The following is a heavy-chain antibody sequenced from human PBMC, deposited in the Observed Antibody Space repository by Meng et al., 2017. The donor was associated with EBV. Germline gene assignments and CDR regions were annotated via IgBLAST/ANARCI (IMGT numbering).Heavy chain of an antibody. CDR2: ITPYNDNT. V-gene: IGHV1-18*01. D-gene: IGHD4-17*01. J-gene: IGHJ2*01. CDR1: CCTFTRYG. Sequence: VRWVQSGAEVKKPGASVRVPCTASCCTFTRYGISWVRQAPGQGLEWMGWITPYNDNTKVAQRFQDRVTLTADRSTNTVFMELRNPKSDDTAVYYCARDSSTVDRYLDLWGRGTLVTVSS. CDR3: ARDSSTVDRYLDL.